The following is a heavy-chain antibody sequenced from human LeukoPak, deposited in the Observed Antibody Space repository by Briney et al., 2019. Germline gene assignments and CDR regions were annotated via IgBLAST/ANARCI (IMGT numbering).Heavy chain of an antibody. D-gene: IGHD6-13*01. J-gene: IGHJ4*02. Sequence: PSETLSLTCTVSGGSISSHYWSWIRQPPGKGLEWIGYIYYSGTTNYNPSLKSRVTISVDTSKNQFSLKLSSVTAADTAVYYCARQGSIAAAGIMYYFDYWGQGTLVTVSS. V-gene: IGHV4-59*08. CDR2: IYYSGTT. CDR1: GGSISSHY. CDR3: ARQGSIAAAGIMYYFDY.